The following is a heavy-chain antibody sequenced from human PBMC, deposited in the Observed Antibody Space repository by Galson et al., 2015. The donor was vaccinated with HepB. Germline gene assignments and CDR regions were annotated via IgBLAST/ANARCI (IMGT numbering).Heavy chain of an antibody. CDR3: AKDHVAAAGYFDY. V-gene: IGHV3-30*02. CDR2: IRYDGSNK. CDR1: GFTFSSYG. D-gene: IGHD6-13*01. Sequence: SLRLSCAASGFTFSSYGMHWVRQAPGKGLEWVAFIRYDGSNKYYADSVKGRFTISRDNSKNTLYLQMNSLRAEGTAVYYCAKDHVAAAGYFDYWGQGTLVTVSS. J-gene: IGHJ4*02.